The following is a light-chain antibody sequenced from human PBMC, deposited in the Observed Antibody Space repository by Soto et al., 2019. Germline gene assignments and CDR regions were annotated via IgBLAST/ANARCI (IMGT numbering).Light chain of an antibody. J-gene: IGLJ1*01. CDR2: DVS. Sequence: QSALTQPASVSGSPGQSITISCTGTSSDVGGYNYVSWYQQHPGKAPKLMIYDVSNRPSGFSNRFSGSKSGNTASLTISGLQAEDEADYYCRSYTSSSTLYVFGTGTKLTVL. V-gene: IGLV2-14*01. CDR1: SSDVGGYNY. CDR3: RSYTSSSTLYV.